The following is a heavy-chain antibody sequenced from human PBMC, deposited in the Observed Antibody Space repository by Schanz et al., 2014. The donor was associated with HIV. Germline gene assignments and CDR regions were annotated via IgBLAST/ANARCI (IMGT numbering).Heavy chain of an antibody. D-gene: IGHD3-22*01. V-gene: IGHV3-23*01. Sequence: EVQLLESGGGLVLSGGPLRLSCAASGFSFSNSAMTWVRQAPGKGLEWVSGISGSGGSTYYADSVKGRFTISRDNSKNTLYMQMNSLRVEDTAVYYCAKDMRNYYEWGDWFDPWGQGTLVTVSS. CDR2: ISGSGGST. J-gene: IGHJ5*02. CDR1: GFSFSNSA. CDR3: AKDMRNYYEWGDWFDP.